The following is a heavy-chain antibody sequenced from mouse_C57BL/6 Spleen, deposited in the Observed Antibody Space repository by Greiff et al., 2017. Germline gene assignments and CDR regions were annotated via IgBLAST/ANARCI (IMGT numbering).Heavy chain of an antibody. CDR2: IRLKSDNYAT. CDR1: GFTFSNYW. Sequence: DVQLVESGGGLVPPGGSMKLSCVASGFTFSNYWMNWVRQSPEKGLEWVAQIRLKSDNYATYYAESVKGRFTISRDDSKSIVNLKNNNLTAEDAGNYYCRDYGEGYFDVWGTGTTVTVSS. CDR3: RDYGEGYFDV. D-gene: IGHD1-1*01. V-gene: IGHV6-3*01. J-gene: IGHJ1*03.